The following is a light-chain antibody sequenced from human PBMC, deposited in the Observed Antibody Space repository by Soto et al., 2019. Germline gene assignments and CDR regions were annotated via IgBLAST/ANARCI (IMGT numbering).Light chain of an antibody. CDR1: QSVSSSY. V-gene: IGKV3-20*01. CDR3: QQYGSSPPIYT. J-gene: IGKJ2*01. Sequence: EIVLTQSPGTLSLSPGERATLSCRASQSVSSSYLAWYQQKPGQAPRLLIYGASSRATGIPDRFSGSGSGTDFTLTISRPEPEDFSVDYCQQYGSSPPIYTFGQGLELERK. CDR2: GAS.